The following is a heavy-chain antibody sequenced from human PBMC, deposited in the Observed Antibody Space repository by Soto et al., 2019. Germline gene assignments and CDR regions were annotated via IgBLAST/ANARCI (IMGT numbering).Heavy chain of an antibody. Sequence: EVQLVESGGTLIPPGGSLRLSCAASGFTVSHNYMSWVRLAPGKGLEWVSSVFGGGLTTYADSVKGRFSVSRDNSVNTFYLQMTGLRSDDTAVYYCSFQSPLAGWLDPWGQGTLVTVSS. V-gene: IGHV3-53*01. CDR1: GFTVSHNY. CDR2: VFGGGLT. J-gene: IGHJ5*02. CDR3: SFQSPLAGWLDP.